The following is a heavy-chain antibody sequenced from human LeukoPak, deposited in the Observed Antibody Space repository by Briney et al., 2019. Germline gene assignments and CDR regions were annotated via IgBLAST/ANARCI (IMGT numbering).Heavy chain of an antibody. V-gene: IGHV1-18*01. J-gene: IGHJ4*02. CDR2: ISGYNGNT. CDR1: GYIFTNYY. D-gene: IGHD1-26*01. CDR3: ARNRGHRLVGATNYFDY. Sequence: ASVKVSCKASGYIFTNYYITWVRQAPGQGLEWMGWISGYNGNTNYAQTLQGRVTTTTDTSTSTAYMELRSLRSDDTAVYYCARNRGHRLVGATNYFDYWGQGTLVTVSS.